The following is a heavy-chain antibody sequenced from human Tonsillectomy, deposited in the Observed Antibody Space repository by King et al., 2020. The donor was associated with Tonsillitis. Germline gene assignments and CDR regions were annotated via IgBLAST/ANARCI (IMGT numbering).Heavy chain of an antibody. CDR2: IYYSGST. J-gene: IGHJ6*02. CDR3: ARVDLHYYYYGMDV. D-gene: IGHD3-9*01. Sequence: VQLQESGPGLVKPSETLSLTCTVSGGSISSYYWSWIRQPPGKGLEWIGYIYYSGSTNYNPSLKSRVTISVDTSKNQFSLKLSSVTAADTAVYYCARVDLHYYYYGMDVWGQGTTVTVSS. CDR1: GGSISSYY. V-gene: IGHV4-59*01.